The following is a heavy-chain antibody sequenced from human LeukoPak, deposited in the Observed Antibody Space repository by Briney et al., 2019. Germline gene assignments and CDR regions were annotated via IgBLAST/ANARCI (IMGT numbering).Heavy chain of an antibody. CDR3: IWFGELGFDY. Sequence: GGSLRLSCAASGFTFNTYAMSWVRQAPGKGLEWVSSISGTGGGTYYADSVKGRFTISRDNSHKTLYLQMNSLRAEDTAVYYCIWFGELGFDYWGQGTLVTVSS. J-gene: IGHJ4*02. CDR2: ISGTGGGT. D-gene: IGHD3-10*01. CDR1: GFTFNTYA. V-gene: IGHV3-23*01.